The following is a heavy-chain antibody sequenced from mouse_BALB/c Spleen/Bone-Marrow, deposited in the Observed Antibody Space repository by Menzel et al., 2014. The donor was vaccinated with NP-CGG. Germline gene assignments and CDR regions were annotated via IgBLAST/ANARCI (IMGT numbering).Heavy chain of an antibody. V-gene: IGHV5-6-5*01. CDR2: INSGDSN. CDR1: GFTFSSYA. J-gene: IGHJ2*01. Sequence: EVKLVETGGGLVKPGGSLKLSCAASGFTFSSYAMSWVRQTPEERLEWVASINSGDSNYYPDSVKGRFTISRDNARNILCLQMSSLRSEDTAMYYCARSTMITTGNYFDYLDQSTTLTVSS. CDR3: ARSTMITTGNYFDY. D-gene: IGHD2-4*01.